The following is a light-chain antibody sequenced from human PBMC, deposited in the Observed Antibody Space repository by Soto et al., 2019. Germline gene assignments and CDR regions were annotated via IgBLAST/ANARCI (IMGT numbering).Light chain of an antibody. J-gene: IGLJ1*01. CDR3: CLYVGGRTYL. CDR2: DDT. Sequence: QSALTQPASVSASPGQSITISCTGTVGLVSWYQQHPGKVPKLIIYDDTKRPSGVSSRFSGSKSGNTASLTISGLQTEDEADYYCCLYVGGRTYLFGTGTKVTVL. CDR1: VGL. V-gene: IGLV2-23*01.